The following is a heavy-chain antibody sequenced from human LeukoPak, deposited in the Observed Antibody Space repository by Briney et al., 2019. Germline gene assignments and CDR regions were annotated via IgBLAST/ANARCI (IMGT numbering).Heavy chain of an antibody. CDR3: AKQGTRFDYADTGGIDY. J-gene: IGHJ4*02. CDR1: GFTFSDYY. CDR2: ISSSGSTI. V-gene: IGHV3-11*04. Sequence: PGGSLRLSCAASGFTFSDYYMSWIRQAPGKGLEWVSYISSSGSTIYYADSVKGRFTISRDNAKNSLYLQMNSLRAEDTAVYYCAKQGTRFDYADTGGIDYWGQGTLVTVSS. D-gene: IGHD1-14*01.